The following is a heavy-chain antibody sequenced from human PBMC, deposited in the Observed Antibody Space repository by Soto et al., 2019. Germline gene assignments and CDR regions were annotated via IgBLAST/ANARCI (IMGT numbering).Heavy chain of an antibody. CDR3: ARVKGGQLVHY. V-gene: IGHV4-34*01. Sequence: PSETLSLTCAVSGGSFSGYYWSWIRQSPGKGLEWIGDINHSGGTNYNPSLKSRVTISGDTSRSQFSLRLSSVTAAGTAVYYCARVKGGQLVHYWGQGTLVTVSS. D-gene: IGHD6-6*01. CDR1: GGSFSGYY. J-gene: IGHJ4*02. CDR2: INHSGGT.